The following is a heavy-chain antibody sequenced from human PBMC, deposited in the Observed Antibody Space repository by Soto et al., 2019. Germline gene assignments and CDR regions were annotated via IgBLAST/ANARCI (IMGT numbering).Heavy chain of an antibody. J-gene: IGHJ4*02. CDR2: IYPGDSDT. CDR3: ARAVGYSDASDLYSLGQ. Sequence: GESLKISCKGSGYDFTHYWIAWVRQTPGKGLEWMGVIYPGDSDTKYSPSFQGQVTISADKSIDTAYLQRSGLKASDTVIYYCARAVGYSDASDLYSLGQWGQGNLVTVS. D-gene: IGHD1-26*01. V-gene: IGHV5-51*01. CDR1: GYDFTHYW.